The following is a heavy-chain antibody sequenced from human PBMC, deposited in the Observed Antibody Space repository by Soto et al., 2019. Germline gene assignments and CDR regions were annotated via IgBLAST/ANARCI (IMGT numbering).Heavy chain of an antibody. J-gene: IGHJ5*02. V-gene: IGHV4-59*01. CDR3: ARDLRSYGLNWFDP. D-gene: IGHD5-18*01. Sequence: SETLSLTCTVSGGSTSSYYWSWIRQPPGKGLEWIGYIYYSGSTNYNPSLKSRVTISVDTSKNQFSLKLSSVTAADTAVYYCARDLRSYGLNWFDPWGQGNLVTVSS. CDR2: IYYSGST. CDR1: GGSTSSYY.